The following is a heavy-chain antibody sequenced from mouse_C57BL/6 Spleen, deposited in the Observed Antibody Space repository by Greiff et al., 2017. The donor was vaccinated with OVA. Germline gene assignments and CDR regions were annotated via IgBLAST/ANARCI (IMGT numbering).Heavy chain of an antibody. CDR2: IDPETGGT. D-gene: IGHD1-1*01. Sequence: VQLVESGAELVRPGASVTLSCKASGYTFTDYEMHWVKQTPVHGLEWIGAIDPETGGTAYNQKFKGKAILTADKSSSTAYMELRSLTSEDSAVYYCTRRGAGSSYSRWGQGTLVTVSA. CDR1: GYTFTDYE. V-gene: IGHV1-15*01. CDR3: TRRGAGSSYSR. J-gene: IGHJ3*01.